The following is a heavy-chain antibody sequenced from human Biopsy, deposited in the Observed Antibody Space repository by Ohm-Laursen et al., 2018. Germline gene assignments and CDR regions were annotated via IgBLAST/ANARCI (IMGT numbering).Heavy chain of an antibody. CDR3: VRGVDYYDPYHYYALDV. CDR1: GESFNGYY. J-gene: IGHJ6*02. D-gene: IGHD3-22*01. CDR2: INHSGRT. V-gene: IGHV4-34*01. Sequence: PSDTLSLTCAVYGESFNGYYWSRIRQTPGKGLEWIGEINHSGRTNYNPSLKSRVTISVDTSKNQFSLKVRSVTAADTAVYYCVRGVDYYDPYHYYALDVWGQGTTVTVSS.